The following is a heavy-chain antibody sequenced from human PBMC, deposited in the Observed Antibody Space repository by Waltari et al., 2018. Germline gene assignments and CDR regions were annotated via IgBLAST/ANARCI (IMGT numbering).Heavy chain of an antibody. CDR2: IYPGDSET. Sequence: EVQLVQSGAEVKKPGESLKISCKGSGYSFTSYWIGWVRQIPGKGLEWMGVIYPGDSETRYSPSFQGQVTISADKSISTAYLQGSSLKASDTARYYCARQMTTVTTVYAFDIWGQGTMVTVSS. V-gene: IGHV5-51*01. CDR3: ARQMTTVTTVYAFDI. J-gene: IGHJ3*02. CDR1: GYSFTSYW. D-gene: IGHD4-4*01.